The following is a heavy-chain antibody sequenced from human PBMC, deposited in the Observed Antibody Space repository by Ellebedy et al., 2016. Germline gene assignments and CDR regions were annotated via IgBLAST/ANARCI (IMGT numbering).Heavy chain of an antibody. CDR2: ISSSSSYI. CDR1: GLTFSNFF. CDR3: ARGGNGYSDAFDI. J-gene: IGHJ3*02. D-gene: IGHD6-13*01. Sequence: GESLKISXAASGLTFSNFFMSWVRQAPGKGLEWVSSISSSSSYIYYADSVKGRFTISRDNAKNSLYLQMNSLRAEDTAVYYCARGGNGYSDAFDIWGQGTMVTVSS. V-gene: IGHV3-21*01.